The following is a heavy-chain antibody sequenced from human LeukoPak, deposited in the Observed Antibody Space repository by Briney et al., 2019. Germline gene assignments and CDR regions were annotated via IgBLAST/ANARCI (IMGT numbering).Heavy chain of an antibody. CDR3: AKDSVVVVVAAQGNWFDP. Sequence: PGGSLRLSCAASGFTFSSYAMSWVRQAPGKGLEWVSAISGSGGSTYYAGSVKGRFTISRDNSKNTLYLQMNSLRAEDTAVYYCAKDSVVVVVAAQGNWFDPWGQGTLVTVSS. CDR1: GFTFSSYA. V-gene: IGHV3-23*01. D-gene: IGHD2-15*01. CDR2: ISGSGGST. J-gene: IGHJ5*02.